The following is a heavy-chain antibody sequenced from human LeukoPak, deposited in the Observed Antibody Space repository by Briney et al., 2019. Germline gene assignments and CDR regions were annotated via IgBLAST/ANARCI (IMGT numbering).Heavy chain of an antibody. D-gene: IGHD6-13*01. Sequence: SVKVSCKASGGTFSSYAISWVRQAPGQGLEWMGRIIPILGIANYAQKFQGRVTITADESTSTAYMELSSLRSEDTAVYYCATGSSSEGDYWGQGTLVTVSS. CDR2: IIPILGIA. CDR3: ATGSSSEGDY. J-gene: IGHJ4*02. V-gene: IGHV1-69*04. CDR1: GGTFSSYA.